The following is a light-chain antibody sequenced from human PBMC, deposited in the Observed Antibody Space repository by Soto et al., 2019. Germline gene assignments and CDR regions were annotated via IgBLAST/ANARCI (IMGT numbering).Light chain of an antibody. Sequence: QYVLTQPASLSGSPGQSITISCSGTSDDVGGYNYVAWYQQYPGKAPKLMISEVTDRPSGVSNRFSGSKSGNTASLTISGLQAEDEADFYCSSYTSSSSYVFGTGTKVTV. CDR2: EVT. CDR3: SSYTSSSSYV. J-gene: IGLJ1*01. CDR1: SDDVGGYNY. V-gene: IGLV2-14*01.